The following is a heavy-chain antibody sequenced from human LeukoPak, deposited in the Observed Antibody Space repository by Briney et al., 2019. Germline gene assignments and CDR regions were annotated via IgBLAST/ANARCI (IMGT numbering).Heavy chain of an antibody. D-gene: IGHD6-13*01. J-gene: IGHJ5*02. Sequence: PSETLSLTCTVSGGSISSYYWSWIRQPPGKGLEWIGYIYYSGSTNYNPSLKSRVTISVDTSKNQFSLKLSSVTAADTAVYYCARLSFVMAAAGMNWFDPWGQGTLVTVSS. CDR2: IYYSGST. CDR3: ARLSFVMAAAGMNWFDP. V-gene: IGHV4-59*08. CDR1: GGSISSYY.